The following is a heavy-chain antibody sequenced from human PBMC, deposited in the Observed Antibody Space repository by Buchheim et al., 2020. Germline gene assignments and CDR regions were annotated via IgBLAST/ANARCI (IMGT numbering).Heavy chain of an antibody. D-gene: IGHD2-15*01. V-gene: IGHV3-49*03. CDR1: GFTFGDYA. Sequence: EVQLVESGGGLVQPGRSLRLSCTASGFTFGDYAMSWFRQAPGKGLEWVGFIRSKAYGGTTEYAASVKGRFTISRDDSKSIAYLQMNSLKTEDTAVYYCTRGYYSGGSCYSGFWFDPWGQGTL. J-gene: IGHJ5*02. CDR2: IRSKAYGGTT. CDR3: TRGYYSGGSCYSGFWFDP.